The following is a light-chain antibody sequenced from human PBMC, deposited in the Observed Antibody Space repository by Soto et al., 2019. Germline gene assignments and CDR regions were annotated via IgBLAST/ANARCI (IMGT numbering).Light chain of an antibody. CDR1: SSDVGGYNY. J-gene: IGLJ1*01. CDR2: DVS. CDR3: SSHTSNSPYV. V-gene: IGLV2-14*01. Sequence: QSVLTQPASVSGSPGQSITISCTGTSSDVGGYNYVSWYQQHPGKAPKLMIYDVSNRPSGVSNRFSGSKSGNTASLTISGLKAEDEAAYYCSSHTSNSPYVFGTGTKLTVL.